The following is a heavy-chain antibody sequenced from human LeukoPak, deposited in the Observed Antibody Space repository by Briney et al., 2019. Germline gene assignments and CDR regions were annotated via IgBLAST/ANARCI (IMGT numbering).Heavy chain of an antibody. CDR2: ISGSGGT. V-gene: IGHV3-23*01. CDR1: GFTFNSYD. D-gene: IGHD5-12*01. Sequence: GGSLRLSCAASGFTFNSYDMSWVRQAPGKGLEWVSAISGSGGTYYAESVKGRFTVSRDNSNNTLYLQMDGMRAEDTAVYYCTKVYSAYNYLADFDCWGQGTLVTVSS. J-gene: IGHJ4*02. CDR3: TKVYSAYNYLADFDC.